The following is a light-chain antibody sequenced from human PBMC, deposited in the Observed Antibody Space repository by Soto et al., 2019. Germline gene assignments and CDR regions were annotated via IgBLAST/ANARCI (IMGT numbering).Light chain of an antibody. Sequence: QSALTQPASVSGSPGQSITISCTGTSSDVGSYNLVSWYQQHPGKVPKLMIYDGSKRPSGVSIRFSASKSGNTASLTISGLQAEDEADYYCCSYAGSSSFVVFGGGTQLTVL. CDR1: SSDVGSYNL. V-gene: IGLV2-23*03. CDR2: DGS. J-gene: IGLJ3*02. CDR3: CSYAGSSSFVV.